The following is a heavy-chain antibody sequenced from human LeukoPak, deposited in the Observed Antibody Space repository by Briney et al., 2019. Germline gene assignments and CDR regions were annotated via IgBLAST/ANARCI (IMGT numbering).Heavy chain of an antibody. V-gene: IGHV4-34*01. Sequence: SETLSLTCAVYGGSFSGYYWSWIRQPPGKGLEWIGEINHSGSTNYNPSLKSRVTISVDTSKNQFSLKLSSVTAADTAVYYCARGLARIAVAGGDYWGQGTLVTVSS. D-gene: IGHD6-19*01. CDR1: GGSFSGYY. CDR2: INHSGST. CDR3: ARGLARIAVAGGDY. J-gene: IGHJ4*02.